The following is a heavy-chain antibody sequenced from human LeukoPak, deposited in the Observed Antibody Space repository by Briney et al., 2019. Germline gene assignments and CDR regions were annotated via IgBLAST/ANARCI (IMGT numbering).Heavy chain of an antibody. CDR1: GFTFSNYG. J-gene: IGHJ4*02. D-gene: IGHD3-10*01. Sequence: GGSLRLSGAASGFTFSNYGLSWVRQAPGKGLEWVSGIGGSGGGTYYADSVKGRFTISRDDSKNTLSLQMNSLRAEDTAVYYCAKGSSGSFYSHFDYWGQGTLVTVSS. V-gene: IGHV3-23*01. CDR2: IGGSGGGT. CDR3: AKGSSGSFYSHFDY.